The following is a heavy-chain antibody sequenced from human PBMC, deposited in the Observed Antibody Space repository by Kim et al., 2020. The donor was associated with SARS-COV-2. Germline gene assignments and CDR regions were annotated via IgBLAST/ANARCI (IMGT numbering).Heavy chain of an antibody. D-gene: IGHD1-26*01. V-gene: IGHV4-34*01. CDR2: INHSGST. J-gene: IGHJ4*02. Sequence: SETLSLTCAVYGGSFSGYYWSWIRQPPGKGLEWIGEINHSGSTNYNPSLKSRVTISVDTSKNQFSLKLSSVTAADTAVYYCARGGGSYFLAWYDYWGQGTLVTVSS. CDR1: GGSFSGYY. CDR3: ARGGGSYFLAWYDY.